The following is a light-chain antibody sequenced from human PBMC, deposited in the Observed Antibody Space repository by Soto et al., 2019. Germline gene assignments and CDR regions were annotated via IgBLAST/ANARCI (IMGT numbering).Light chain of an antibody. Sequence: DMQITQSPSTLSSSVGDRVTITCRASQSISSLLAWYQQKPGKAPKLLIYDASSLESGVPSRFSGSGSGTEFTLTISSLQPDDFATYYCQQYNSYSSWTFGQGTKVDIK. CDR3: QQYNSYSSWT. V-gene: IGKV1-5*01. CDR2: DAS. J-gene: IGKJ1*01. CDR1: QSISSL.